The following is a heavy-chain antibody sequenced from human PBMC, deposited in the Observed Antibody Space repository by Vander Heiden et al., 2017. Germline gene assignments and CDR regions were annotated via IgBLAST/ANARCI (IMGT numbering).Heavy chain of an antibody. Sequence: QVQLVESGGGVVRPGRSLRLSCAASGFPFRSYGMHWVRQAPGKGLEWVAVISYDGSNKYYADSVKGRFTISRDNSKNTLYLQMNSLRAEDTAVYYCAKDRKLKNWYFDLWGRGTLVTVSS. J-gene: IGHJ2*01. V-gene: IGHV3-30*18. CDR2: ISYDGSNK. D-gene: IGHD1-1*01. CDR3: AKDRKLKNWYFDL. CDR1: GFPFRSYG.